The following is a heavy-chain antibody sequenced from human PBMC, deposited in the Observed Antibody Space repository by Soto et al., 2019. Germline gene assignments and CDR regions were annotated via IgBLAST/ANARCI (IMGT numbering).Heavy chain of an antibody. V-gene: IGHV1-69*02. J-gene: IGHJ5*02. D-gene: IGHD1-26*01. CDR3: AKSSSTYPGELNWVDP. Sequence: QVQLVQSGAEVRKPGSSVKLSCKASGGTFSTYTISWVRQAPGQGLEWMGRIIPLLGKANNAQKFQGRVTITADKTTSTAYMELSSLRSEDTAVYYCAKSSSTYPGELNWVDPWGQGTLVTISS. CDR2: IIPLLGKA. CDR1: GGTFSTYT.